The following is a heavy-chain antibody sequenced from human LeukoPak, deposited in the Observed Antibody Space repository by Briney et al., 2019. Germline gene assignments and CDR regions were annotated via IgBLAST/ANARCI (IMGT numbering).Heavy chain of an antibody. D-gene: IGHD5-24*01. Sequence: GGSLRLSCAASGFTFSSYAMHWVRQAPGKGLEWVAVISYDGSNKYYADSVKGRFTISRDNAKSSLYLQMNSLRAEDTAVYYCARVWSGDGYNGFFYAFDIWGQGTMVTVSS. V-gene: IGHV3-30*04. CDR1: GFTFSSYA. CDR2: ISYDGSNK. J-gene: IGHJ3*02. CDR3: ARVWSGDGYNGFFYAFDI.